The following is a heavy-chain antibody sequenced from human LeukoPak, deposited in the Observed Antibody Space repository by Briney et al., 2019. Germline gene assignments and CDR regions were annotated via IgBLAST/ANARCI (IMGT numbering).Heavy chain of an antibody. V-gene: IGHV3-33*08. Sequence: GGSLRLSCAASGFTFSSYAMSWVRQAPGKGLEWVAVIWYDGSNKYYADSVKGRFTISRDNSKNTLYLQMNSLRAEDTAVYYCLTGDFDYWGQGTLVAVSS. J-gene: IGHJ4*02. D-gene: IGHD1-20*01. CDR3: LTGDFDY. CDR1: GFTFSSYA. CDR2: IWYDGSNK.